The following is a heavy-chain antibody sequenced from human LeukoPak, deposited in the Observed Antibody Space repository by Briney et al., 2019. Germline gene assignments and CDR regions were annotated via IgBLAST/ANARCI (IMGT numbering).Heavy chain of an antibody. V-gene: IGHV4-39*01. Sequence: MSSETLSLTCTVSGGSISSSSYYWGRIRQPPGKGLEWIGSIYYSGSTYYNPSLKSRVTISVDTSKNQFSLKLSSVTAADTAVYYCARLTASSGYCYNSPGYFDYWGQGTLVTVSS. D-gene: IGHD3-22*01. CDR3: ARLTASSGYCYNSPGYFDY. CDR2: IYYSGST. CDR1: GGSISSSSYY. J-gene: IGHJ4*02.